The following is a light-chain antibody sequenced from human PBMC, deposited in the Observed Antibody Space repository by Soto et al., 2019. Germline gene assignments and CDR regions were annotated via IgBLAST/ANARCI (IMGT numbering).Light chain of an antibody. CDR1: QSISSN. CDR3: QQYNNWPWT. J-gene: IGKJ1*01. V-gene: IGKV3-15*01. CDR2: GAS. Sequence: EIVMTQSPGTLSVSPGEGATLSCRASQSISSNLAWYQQKPGQAPRLLITGASTRATGIAARISGSGSGTEFTLTISSLQSEDFAVYYCQQYNNWPWTFGQGTKVEIK.